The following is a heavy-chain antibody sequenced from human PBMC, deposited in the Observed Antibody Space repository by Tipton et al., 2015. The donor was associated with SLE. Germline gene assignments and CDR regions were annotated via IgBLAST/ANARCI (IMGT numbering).Heavy chain of an antibody. D-gene: IGHD6-19*01. CDR3: AKTTVYSNDWPYFDH. V-gene: IGHV4-59*08. J-gene: IGHJ4*02. CDR2: ISYTETT. Sequence: TLSLTCTVSGGSISGYHWSWLRQPPGKGLEWIGYISYTETTKYNPSLESRVIISVDTSKNQFSLRLSSVTAADTAVYYCAKTTVYSNDWPYFDHWGQGTLVTVSS. CDR1: GGSISGYH.